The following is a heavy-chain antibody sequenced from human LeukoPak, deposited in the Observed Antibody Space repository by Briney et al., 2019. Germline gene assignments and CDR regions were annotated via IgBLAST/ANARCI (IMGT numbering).Heavy chain of an antibody. J-gene: IGHJ4*02. D-gene: IGHD3/OR15-3a*01. CDR3: AREGLTMGAFDY. V-gene: IGHV3-7*01. CDR2: IQPVGNSK. CDR1: GFTFSGYW. Sequence: PGGSLTLSCAASGFTFSGYWMNWVRQAPGKGLEWVADIQPVGNSKTYADSVKGRFTISRNNANSILYLHLSSLRAEDAAVYYCAREGLTMGAFDYWGQGTLVTVSS.